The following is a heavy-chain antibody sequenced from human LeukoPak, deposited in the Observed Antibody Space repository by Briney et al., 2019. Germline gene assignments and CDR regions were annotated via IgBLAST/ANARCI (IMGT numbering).Heavy chain of an antibody. J-gene: IGHJ4*02. D-gene: IGHD2-2*01. CDR1: GFTFSSYG. CDR2: ISYDGSNK. CDR3: AKGLQYCSSTSCSYSSSWDYFDY. Sequence: PGRSLRLSCAASGFTFSSYGMHWVRQAPGKGLEWVAVISYDGSNKYYADSVKGRFTIPRDNSKNTLYLQMNSLRAEDTAVYYCAKGLQYCSSTSCSYSSSWDYFDYWGQGTLVTVSS. V-gene: IGHV3-30*18.